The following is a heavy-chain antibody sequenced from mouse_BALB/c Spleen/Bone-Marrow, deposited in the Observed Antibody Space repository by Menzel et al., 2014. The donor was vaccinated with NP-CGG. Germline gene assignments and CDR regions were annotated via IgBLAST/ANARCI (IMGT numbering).Heavy chain of an antibody. J-gene: IGHJ3*01. D-gene: IGHD2-4*01. V-gene: IGHV2-9*02. Sequence: VKLMESGPGLVAPSQSLSITCTVSGFSLTSYGVHWVRQPPGKGLEWLGVIWAGGSTNYNSALMSRLSISKDNSKSPVFLKMNSLQTDDTAMYYCARVSSTMITTVFAYWGQGTLVTVSA. CDR3: ARVSSTMITTVFAY. CDR2: IWAGGST. CDR1: GFSLTSYG.